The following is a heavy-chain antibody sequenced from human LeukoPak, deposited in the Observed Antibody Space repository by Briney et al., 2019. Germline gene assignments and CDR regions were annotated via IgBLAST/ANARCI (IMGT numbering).Heavy chain of an antibody. CDR3: ARVFRQWLVRNAFDI. J-gene: IGHJ3*02. Sequence: ASVKVSRKASGYTFPGYYMHWVRQAPGQGLEWMGWINPNSGGTNYAQKFQGRVTMTRDTSISTAYMELSRLRSDDTAVYYCARVFRQWLVRNAFDIWGQGTMVTVSS. V-gene: IGHV1-2*02. CDR2: INPNSGGT. D-gene: IGHD6-19*01. CDR1: GYTFPGYY.